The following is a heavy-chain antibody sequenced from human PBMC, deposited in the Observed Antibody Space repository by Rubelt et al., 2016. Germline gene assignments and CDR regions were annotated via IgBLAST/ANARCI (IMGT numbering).Heavy chain of an antibody. V-gene: IGHV4-59*05. CDR1: GGSMRTYY. Sequence: QVQLQESGPGLVNPSETLSLTCTVSGGSMRTYYWSWIRQPPGKGLEWIGSIHYTGSTFYDPSLQSRVTISVDTSKNRFSLKLPAVTAADTAVYYCAGRTNWFDPWGQGTLVTVSS. J-gene: IGHJ5*02. CDR2: IHYTGST. CDR3: AGRTNWFDP.